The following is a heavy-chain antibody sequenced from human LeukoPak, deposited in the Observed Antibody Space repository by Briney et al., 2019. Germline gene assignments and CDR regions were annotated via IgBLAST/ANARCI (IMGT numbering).Heavy chain of an antibody. CDR2: IYYSGST. CDR3: AKTTVAAHEAFDY. V-gene: IGHV4-39*01. J-gene: IGHJ4*02. D-gene: IGHD6-19*01. Sequence: SETLSLTCTVSGGSISSSSYYWGWIRQPPGEGVEWIGSIYYSGSTYYNPSLKSRVTISVDTSKNQFSLKLSSVTAADTAVYYCAKTTVAAHEAFDYWGQGTLVTVSS. CDR1: GGSISSSSYY.